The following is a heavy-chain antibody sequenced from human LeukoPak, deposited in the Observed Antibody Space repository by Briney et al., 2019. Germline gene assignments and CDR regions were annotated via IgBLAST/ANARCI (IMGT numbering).Heavy chain of an antibody. Sequence: ASVKVSCKASGYTLTSYGISWVRQAPGQGLEWMGWISAYNGNTNYAQKLQGRVTMTTDTSTSTAYMELRGLRSDDTAVYYCARDRGRDGYTDPEYFQHWGQGTLVTVSS. CDR3: ARDRGRDGYTDPEYFQH. CDR1: GYTLTSYG. V-gene: IGHV1-18*01. J-gene: IGHJ1*01. D-gene: IGHD5-24*01. CDR2: ISAYNGNT.